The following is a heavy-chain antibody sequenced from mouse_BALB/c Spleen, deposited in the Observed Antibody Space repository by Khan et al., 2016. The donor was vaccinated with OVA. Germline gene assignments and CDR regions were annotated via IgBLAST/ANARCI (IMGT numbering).Heavy chain of an antibody. Sequence: QVQLQQSGAELARPGASVKLSCKASGYIFTDYNINWMRQRTGQGLEWIGEIYPGSDNTYYNERFKGKATLTVEKSSSTAYMHLSSLTSEDSAVYFCTREWAAWFPYWGQGTLVTVSA. CDR1: GYIFTDYN. CDR3: TREWAAWFPY. V-gene: IGHV1-76*01. CDR2: IYPGSDNT. J-gene: IGHJ3*01.